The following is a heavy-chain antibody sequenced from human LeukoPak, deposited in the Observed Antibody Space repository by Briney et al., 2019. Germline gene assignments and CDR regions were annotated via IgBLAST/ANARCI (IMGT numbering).Heavy chain of an antibody. CDR3: AREVGAVDL. J-gene: IGHJ5*02. V-gene: IGHV3-30*02. CDR2: IRYDGSNK. CDR1: GFTFSSYG. Sequence: GGSLRLSCAASGFTFSSYGMHWVRQAPGKGLEWVAFIRYDGSNKYYADSVKGRFTISRDNAKNSLYLQMNSLRGEDTAVYYCAREVGAVDLWGQGTLVTVSS. D-gene: IGHD1-26*01.